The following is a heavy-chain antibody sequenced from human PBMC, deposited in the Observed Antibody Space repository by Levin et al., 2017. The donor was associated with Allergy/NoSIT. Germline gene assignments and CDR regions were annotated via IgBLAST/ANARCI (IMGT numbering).Heavy chain of an antibody. D-gene: IGHD3-10*01. CDR3: ARGGYYPWGSQYNIRSLDV. CDR2: VASVLGTT. V-gene: IGHV1-69*16. CDR1: GGTFISYT. Sequence: KISCKASGGTFISYTISWVRQAPGQGLEWMGGVASVLGTTNYAQKFQGRVTMSADDATSTAYMELSSLRSEDTAVYFCARGGYYPWGSQYNIRSLDVWGQVTVVTVSS. J-gene: IGHJ3*01.